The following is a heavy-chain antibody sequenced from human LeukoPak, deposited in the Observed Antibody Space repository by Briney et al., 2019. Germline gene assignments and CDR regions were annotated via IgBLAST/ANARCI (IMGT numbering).Heavy chain of an antibody. J-gene: IGHJ4*02. Sequence: PGGSLRLSCAASGFTFSGYSMNWVRQAPGKGLEWISYISHGSIRIFYADFVEGRFTVSRDDAKNALYLQMNSLRVEDTAVYYCARDPGYSYAMDSWGQGTLVIVSS. CDR1: GFTFSGYS. CDR3: ARDPGYSYAMDS. CDR2: ISHGSIRI. D-gene: IGHD5-18*01. V-gene: IGHV3-48*01.